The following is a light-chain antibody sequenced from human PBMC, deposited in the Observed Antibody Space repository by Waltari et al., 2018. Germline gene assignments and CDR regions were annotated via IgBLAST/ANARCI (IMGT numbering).Light chain of an antibody. V-gene: IGKV3D-15*01. J-gene: IGKJ2*01. Sequence: EVVLTQSPATLSVSPRDRVTLSCRASEPIGINLAWYQQRPGQAPILLIYAASFRATGIPARFSGSGSGTEFTLSITSLQSEDFGMYFCQQYQAWYTFGQGTKLEI. CDR2: AAS. CDR1: EPIGIN. CDR3: QQYQAWYT.